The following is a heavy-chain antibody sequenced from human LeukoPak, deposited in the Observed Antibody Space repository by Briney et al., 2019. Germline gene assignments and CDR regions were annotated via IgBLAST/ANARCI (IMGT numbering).Heavy chain of an antibody. D-gene: IGHD3-3*01. J-gene: IGHJ6*03. Sequence: PSETLSLTCTVSGGSISSSSYYWGWIRQPPGKGLGWIGSIYYSGSTYYNPSLKSRVTISVDTSKNQFSLKLSSVTAADTAVYYCARRTSYYAYMDVWGKGTTVTISS. CDR3: ARRTSYYAYMDV. CDR1: GGSISSSSYY. CDR2: IYYSGST. V-gene: IGHV4-39*01.